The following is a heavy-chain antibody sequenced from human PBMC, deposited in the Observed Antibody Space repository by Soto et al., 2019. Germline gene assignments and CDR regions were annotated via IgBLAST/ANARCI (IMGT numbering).Heavy chain of an antibody. CDR3: ATRSPAFDY. Sequence: ASVKVSCKTSGYTFTSYGISWVRQAPGQGLEWMGWITTDKGKTTYAQKFQGRVTMTTDTSTSTAYMELRSLRSDDTAVYYCATRSPAFDYXGQGTLVTVPQ. J-gene: IGHJ4*02. V-gene: IGHV1-18*01. CDR2: ITTDKGKT. CDR1: GYTFTSYG.